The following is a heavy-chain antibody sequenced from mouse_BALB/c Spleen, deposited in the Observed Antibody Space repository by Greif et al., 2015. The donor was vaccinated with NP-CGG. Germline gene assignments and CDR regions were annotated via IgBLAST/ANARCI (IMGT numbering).Heavy chain of an antibody. CDR3: ARDGNYWYFDV. J-gene: IGHJ1*01. D-gene: IGHD2-1*01. V-gene: IGHV1S126*01. CDR2: IDPSDSET. Sequence: QVQLQQSGPQLVRPGASVKISCKASGYSFTSYWMHWVKQRPGQGLEWIGMIDPSDSETRLNQKLKDKATLTVDKSSSTAYMQLSSPTSEDSAVYYCARDGNYWYFDVWGAGTTVTASS. CDR1: GYSFTSYW.